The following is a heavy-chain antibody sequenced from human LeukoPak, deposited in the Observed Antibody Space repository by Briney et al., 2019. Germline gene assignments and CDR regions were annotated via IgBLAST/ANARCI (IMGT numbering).Heavy chain of an antibody. CDR3: ARYRYSSGWFDI. V-gene: IGHV3-21*01. CDR1: GFTFSSYS. J-gene: IGHJ3*02. Sequence: PGGCLRLACAASGFTFSSYSMNWVRQASGKGLELVSSISSSSSYIYYADSVEDRFTISRDNAKNSLYLQMNSLRAEDTAVYYCARYRYSSGWFDIWGQGTMVTVAS. CDR2: ISSSSSYI. D-gene: IGHD6-19*01.